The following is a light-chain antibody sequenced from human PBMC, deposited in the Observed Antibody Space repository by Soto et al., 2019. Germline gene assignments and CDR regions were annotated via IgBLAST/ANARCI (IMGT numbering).Light chain of an antibody. Sequence: IVLTQSPGTLSLSPGERATLSCRASQSVSSSYLAWYQQKPGQAPRLLIYGASSRATGIPDRFSGSGSGTDFTLTSSRLEPEDFAVYYCQQYGSSLGVTFGGGTKVEIK. CDR3: QQYGSSLGVT. J-gene: IGKJ4*01. CDR1: QSVSSSY. CDR2: GAS. V-gene: IGKV3-20*01.